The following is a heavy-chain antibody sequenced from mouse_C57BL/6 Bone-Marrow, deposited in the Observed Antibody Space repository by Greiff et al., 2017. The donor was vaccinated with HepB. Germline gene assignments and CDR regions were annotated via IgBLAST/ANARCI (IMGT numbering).Heavy chain of an antibody. D-gene: IGHD1-1*01. V-gene: IGHV2-2*01. J-gene: IGHJ4*01. CDR1: GFSLTSYG. Sequence: VQRVESGPGLVQPSQSLSITCTVSGFSLTSYGVHWVRQSPGKGLEWLGVIWSGGSTDYNAAFISRLSISKDNSKSQVFFKMNSLQADDTAIYYCARNYYGSSYSYAMDYWGQGTSVTVSS. CDR3: ARNYYGSSYSYAMDY. CDR2: IWSGGST.